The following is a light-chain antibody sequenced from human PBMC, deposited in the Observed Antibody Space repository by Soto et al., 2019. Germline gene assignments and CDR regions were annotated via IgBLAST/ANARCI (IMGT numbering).Light chain of an antibody. V-gene: IGKV3-11*02. CDR3: QQGGS. CDR2: DTF. CDR1: QSFGTS. J-gene: IGKJ4*01. Sequence: EIVLTQFPATLSLSPGEEATLSCRASQSFGTSLAWYQQRPAQAPRLLIYDTFKVAAGVSTGFSGSESGGDCTLTISSLEPEDFAVYYCQQGGSFGGGTKVEIK.